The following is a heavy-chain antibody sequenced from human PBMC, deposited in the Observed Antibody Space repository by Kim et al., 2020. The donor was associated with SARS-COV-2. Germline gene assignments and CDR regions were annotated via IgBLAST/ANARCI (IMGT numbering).Heavy chain of an antibody. CDR1: GFTFSSYG. J-gene: IGHJ6*01. D-gene: IGHD2-8*02. V-gene: IGHV3-30*18. Sequence: GGSLRLSCAASGFTFSSYGMHWVRQAPGKGLEWVAVISYDGSNKYYADSVKGRFTISRDNSKNTMYLQMNSLRAEDTAVYYCAKDTGPPYSYYYGMDVWG. CDR2: ISYDGSNK. CDR3: AKDTGPPYSYYYGMDV.